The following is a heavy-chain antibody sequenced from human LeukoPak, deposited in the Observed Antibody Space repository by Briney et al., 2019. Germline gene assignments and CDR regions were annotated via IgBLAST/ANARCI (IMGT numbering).Heavy chain of an antibody. CDR3: ARVVAPYSSSWYFSL. CDR2: IYYSGST. D-gene: IGHD6-13*01. V-gene: IGHV4-59*01. J-gene: IGHJ4*02. CDR1: GGSISSYY. Sequence: SETLSLTCTVSGGSISSYYWSWIRQPPGKGLEWIGYIYYSGSTNYNPSLKSRVTISVDTSKNQFSLKLSSVTAADTAVYYCARVVAPYSSSWYFSLWGQGTLVTVSS.